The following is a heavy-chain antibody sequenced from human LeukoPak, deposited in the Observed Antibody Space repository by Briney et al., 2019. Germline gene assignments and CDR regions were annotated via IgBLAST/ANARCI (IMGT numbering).Heavy chain of an antibody. V-gene: IGHV1-2*02. CDR1: GYTFTGYY. CDR2: INPNSGGT. D-gene: IGHD2-15*01. Sequence: GASVKVSCKAFGYTFTGYYMHWVRQAPGQGLEWMGWINPNSGGTNYEQKFQRRVTMTRDTSISTAYMELSRLRSEDTAVYYCARDPQPRRYCSGGSCAKNWFEPWGQGTLVTVPS. J-gene: IGHJ5*02. CDR3: ARDPQPRRYCSGGSCAKNWFEP.